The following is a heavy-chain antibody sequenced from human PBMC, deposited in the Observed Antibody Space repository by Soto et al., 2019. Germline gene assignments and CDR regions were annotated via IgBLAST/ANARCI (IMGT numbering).Heavy chain of an antibody. CDR3: VRGTRSGFGI. CDR2: AYYRSKWSS. CDR1: GDSVSSNRRAA. J-gene: IGHJ3*02. V-gene: IGHV6-1*01. Sequence: SQTLSLTCSISGDSVSSNRRAAWNWIRQSPSRGLEWLGRAYYRSKWSSDYAVSVKSRTTINADTSKNQFSLHLYSVTPEDTAVEYWVRGTRSGFGIWGRETMVT.